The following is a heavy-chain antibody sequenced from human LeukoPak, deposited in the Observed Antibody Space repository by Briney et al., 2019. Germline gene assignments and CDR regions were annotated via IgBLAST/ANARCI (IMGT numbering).Heavy chain of an antibody. CDR3: ATQRAYNWKTPWFDP. Sequence: GASVKVSCKASGYTFTSYGSSWVRQAPGQGLEWIGCISAYNGNTNYAQKLQCRVTMTTDTSPSTAYMELRSMRPDDTAVYYCATQRAYNWKTPWFDPCGQGTLVTVSS. V-gene: IGHV1-18*01. CDR1: GYTFTSYG. D-gene: IGHD1-20*01. J-gene: IGHJ5*02. CDR2: ISAYNGNT.